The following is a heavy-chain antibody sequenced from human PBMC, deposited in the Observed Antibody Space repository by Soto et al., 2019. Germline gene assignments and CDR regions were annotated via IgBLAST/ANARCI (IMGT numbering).Heavy chain of an antibody. D-gene: IGHD6-13*01. CDR1: EKEVNDYV. V-gene: IGHV3-23*01. CDR3: RCSSRLNYYFYGTDV. Sequence: GSLRLGLAACEKEVNDYVVSVERKDTGKRLEWLSSISSSGYIFSTDSVKGRFTISRDNSKNTLYLQMNSLRAEDTAVYYCRCSSRLNYYFYGTDVRCYGTTLTVSS. CDR2: ISSSGYI. J-gene: IGHJ6*04.